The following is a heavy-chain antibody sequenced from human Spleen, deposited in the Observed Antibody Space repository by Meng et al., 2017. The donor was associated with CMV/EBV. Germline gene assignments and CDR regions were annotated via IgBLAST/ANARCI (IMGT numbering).Heavy chain of an antibody. V-gene: IGHV4-39*01. CDR3: ARRPGVATILAGDY. Sequence: SGDAISSSSYYCCWLRRPRGKGLGCVGSIYCSGSTYYTPSLKSGVTISVATSKNQFSLKLSSVTAADTAVYYCARRPGVATILAGDYWGQGTLVTVSS. J-gene: IGHJ4*02. CDR2: IYCSGST. D-gene: IGHD5-24*01. CDR1: GDAISSSSYY.